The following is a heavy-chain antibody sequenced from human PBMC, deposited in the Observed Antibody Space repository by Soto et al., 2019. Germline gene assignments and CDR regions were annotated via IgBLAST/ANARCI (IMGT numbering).Heavy chain of an antibody. Sequence: QVQLVQSGAEVKKPGSSVKVSCKASGGTFSSYAISWVRQAPGQGLEWMGGIIPIFGTANYAQKFQGRVTITADESTSTAYMELSSLRSEDTAVYYCARAVPDPLQYNWNRYGYFDYWGQGTLVTVSS. J-gene: IGHJ4*02. V-gene: IGHV1-69*12. D-gene: IGHD1-20*01. CDR1: GGTFSSYA. CDR3: ARAVPDPLQYNWNRYGYFDY. CDR2: IIPIFGTA.